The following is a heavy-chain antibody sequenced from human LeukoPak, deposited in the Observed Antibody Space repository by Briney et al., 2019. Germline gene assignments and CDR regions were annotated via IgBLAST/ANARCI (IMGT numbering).Heavy chain of an antibody. CDR3: ARGDCSSTSCYVYYYYYYMDV. D-gene: IGHD2-2*01. J-gene: IGHJ6*03. Sequence: GGSLRLSCAASGFTFSSYWMHWVRQAPGKGLVWVSRINSDGSSTSYADSVKGRFTISRDNAKNTLYLQMNSLRAEDTAVYYCARGDCSSTSCYVYYYYYYMDVWGKGTTVTVSS. CDR2: INSDGSST. CDR1: GFTFSSYW. V-gene: IGHV3-74*01.